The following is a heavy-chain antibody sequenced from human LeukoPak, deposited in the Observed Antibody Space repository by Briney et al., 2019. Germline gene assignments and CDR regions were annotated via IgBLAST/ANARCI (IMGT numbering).Heavy chain of an antibody. J-gene: IGHJ5*02. CDR3: ARAVRYCSSTSCHNWFDP. CDR1: GGSISSGGYY. V-gene: IGHV4-31*03. CDR2: IYYSGST. D-gene: IGHD2-2*01. Sequence: TSETLSLTCTVSGGSISSGGYYWSWIRQHPGKGLEWIGYIYYSGSTYYNPSLKSRVTISVDTSKNQFSLKLSSVTAADTAVYYCARAVRYCSSTSCHNWFDPWGQGTLVTVSS.